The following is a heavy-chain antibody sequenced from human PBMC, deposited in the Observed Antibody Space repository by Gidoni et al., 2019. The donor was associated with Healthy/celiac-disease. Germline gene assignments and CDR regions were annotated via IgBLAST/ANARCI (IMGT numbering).Heavy chain of an antibody. J-gene: IGHJ4*02. CDR3: ARDSGYTSLGVDY. D-gene: IGHD5-12*01. Sequence: QLQLVQSGAEVKKPGSSVKVSCNASGGTFRSYAISWVRQAPGQGLEWVGRIIPILGIANYAQKFQGRVTITADKSTSTAYMELSSRRSEDTAVYYCARDSGYTSLGVDYWGQGTLVTVSS. CDR2: IIPILGIA. CDR1: GGTFRSYA. V-gene: IGHV1-69*04.